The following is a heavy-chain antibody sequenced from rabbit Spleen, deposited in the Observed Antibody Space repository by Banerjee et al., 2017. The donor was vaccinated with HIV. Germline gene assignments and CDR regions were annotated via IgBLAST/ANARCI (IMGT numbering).Heavy chain of an antibody. J-gene: IGHJ6*01. V-gene: IGHV1S45*01. CDR1: GVSFSSNHY. D-gene: IGHD8-1*01. Sequence: QEQLEESGGGLVKPGASLTLTCTASGVSFSSNHYMCWVRQAPGKGLEWIACIDAGSSAFTYFASWAKGRFTCSKTSSTTVTLQMISLTAADTATYFCARDSASSFSSYGMDLWGPGTLVTVS. CDR2: IDAGSSAFT. CDR3: ARDSASSFSSYGMDL.